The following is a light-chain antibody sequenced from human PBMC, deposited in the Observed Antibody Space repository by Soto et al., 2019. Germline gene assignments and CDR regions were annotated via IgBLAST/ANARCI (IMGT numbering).Light chain of an antibody. CDR1: QSVSRSN. Sequence: EIVLTQSPGTLSLSPGERATLSCRASQSVSRSNFAWYQQKPGQAPRLLIYGASIRATGIPDRFSGAGSGTDFTLSINRLEPEDFAVYYCQHYDTSLTFGGGTKVEL. J-gene: IGKJ4*01. V-gene: IGKV3-20*01. CDR3: QHYDTSLT. CDR2: GAS.